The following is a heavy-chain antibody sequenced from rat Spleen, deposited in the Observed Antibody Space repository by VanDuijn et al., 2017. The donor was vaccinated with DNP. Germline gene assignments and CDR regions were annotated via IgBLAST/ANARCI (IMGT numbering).Heavy chain of an antibody. J-gene: IGHJ4*01. CDR3: SRHSTGINPIDYAMDA. V-gene: IGHV2S8*01. D-gene: IGHD1-9*01. CDR1: GFSLTSHG. Sequence: QVQLRESGPGLVQPSQTLSLTCTVSGFSLTSHGVSWIRQSPGKGLEWIATISSGGSTYYTSAFKSRLRISRDTSKSQVFLKVNSLQTEDTAIYFCSRHSTGINPIDYAMDAWGQGTSVTVSS. CDR2: ISSGGST.